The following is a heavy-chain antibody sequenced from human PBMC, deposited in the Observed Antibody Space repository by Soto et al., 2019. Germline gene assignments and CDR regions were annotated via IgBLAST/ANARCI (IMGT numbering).Heavy chain of an antibody. Sequence: ASVKVSCKASGYTFTGYYMHWVRQAPGQGLEWMGWINPNIGGTNYAQKFQGWVTMTRDTSISPAYMELSRLRSDDTAVYCCARTCPPTGESYFDYWGQGTLVTVSS. CDR2: INPNIGGT. V-gene: IGHV1-2*04. CDR3: ARTCPPTGESYFDY. CDR1: GYTFTGYY. J-gene: IGHJ4*02. D-gene: IGHD7-27*01.